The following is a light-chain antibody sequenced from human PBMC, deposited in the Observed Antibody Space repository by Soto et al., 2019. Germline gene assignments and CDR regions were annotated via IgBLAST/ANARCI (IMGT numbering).Light chain of an antibody. CDR1: SSNIGSNY. Sequence: QSVLTQPPSASGTPGQRVTISCSGSSSNIGSNYVDWYQQLPGTAPKLLIYSNNQRSSGVPDRFSGYKSGTSSSLAISGRRSADEADYYCAAWDASLSGLVFCGGTNVTVL. J-gene: IGLJ3*02. CDR3: AAWDASLSGLV. V-gene: IGLV1-47*02. CDR2: SNN.